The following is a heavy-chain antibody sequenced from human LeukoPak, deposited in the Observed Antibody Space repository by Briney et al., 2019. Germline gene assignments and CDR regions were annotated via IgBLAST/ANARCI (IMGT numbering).Heavy chain of an antibody. CDR2: IKSKTDGGTT. J-gene: IGHJ4*02. CDR1: GFTFSNAW. CDR3: AKVGRGRWLQNPDSFDY. D-gene: IGHD5-24*01. Sequence: GGSLRLSCAASGFTFSNAWMSWVRRAPGKGLEWVGRIKSKTDGGTTDYAAPVKGRFTISRDDSKNTLYLQMNSLKTEDTAVYYCAKVGRGRWLQNPDSFDYWGQGTLVTVSS. V-gene: IGHV3-15*01.